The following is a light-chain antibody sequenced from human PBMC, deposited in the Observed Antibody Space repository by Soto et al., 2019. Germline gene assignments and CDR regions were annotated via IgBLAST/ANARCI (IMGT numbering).Light chain of an antibody. CDR1: QSVSSSY. CDR3: QQYGSSPRT. CDR2: GAS. Sequence: EIVLTQSPCTLSLSPGERATLSCRAGQSVSSSYLAWYQQKPGQAPRLLIYGASSRATGIPDRFSGSGSGTDFTLTISRLEPEDFAVYYCQQYGSSPRTFGQGTKVDIK. J-gene: IGKJ1*01. V-gene: IGKV3-20*01.